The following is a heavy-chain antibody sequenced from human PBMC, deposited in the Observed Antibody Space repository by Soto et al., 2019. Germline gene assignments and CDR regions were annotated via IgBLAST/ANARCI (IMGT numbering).Heavy chain of an antibody. CDR3: ARVGYSSALYFDY. D-gene: IGHD6-25*01. V-gene: IGHV3-48*03. J-gene: IGHJ4*02. Sequence: QPGGSLRLSCAASGFTFSNFEMNWVRQAPGKGLEWVSYISSGGNTMYYADSVKGRFTISRDNAKNTLYLQMNSLRAEDTAVYYCARVGYSSALYFDYWGQGTLVTVSS. CDR2: ISSGGNTM. CDR1: GFTFSNFE.